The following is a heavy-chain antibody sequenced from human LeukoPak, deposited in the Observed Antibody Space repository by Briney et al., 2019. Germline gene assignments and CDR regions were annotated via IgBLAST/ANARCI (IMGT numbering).Heavy chain of an antibody. CDR3: ARLQGVSTFDY. D-gene: IGHD5/OR15-5a*01. Sequence: GRSLTLSCAASGFTFSSNGMQWVRQAPGKGLEWVALIWYDGSKKYYADSVKGRFTISRDNSENTLYLQLNSLRAEDTAIYYCARLQGVSTFDYWGQGTLVTVSP. CDR2: IWYDGSKK. V-gene: IGHV3-33*01. CDR1: GFTFSSNG. J-gene: IGHJ4*02.